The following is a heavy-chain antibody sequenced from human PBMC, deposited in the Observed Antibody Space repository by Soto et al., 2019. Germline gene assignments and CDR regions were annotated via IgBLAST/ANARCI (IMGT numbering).Heavy chain of an antibody. CDR3: ARGWDSSGYYTHYFDY. D-gene: IGHD3-22*01. V-gene: IGHV4-59*01. CDR2: IYYSGST. Sequence: SETLSLTCTVSGGSISSYYWSWIRQPPGKGLEWIGYIYYSGSTNYNPSLKSRVTISVDTPKNQFSLKLSSVTAADTAVYYCARGWDSSGYYTHYFDYWGQGTLVTVSS. J-gene: IGHJ4*02. CDR1: GGSISSYY.